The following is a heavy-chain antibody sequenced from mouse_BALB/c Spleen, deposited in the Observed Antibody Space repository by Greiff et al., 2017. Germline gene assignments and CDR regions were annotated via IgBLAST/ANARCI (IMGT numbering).Heavy chain of an antibody. D-gene: IGHD2-3*01. Sequence: EVKLQESGPSLVKPSQTLSLTCSVTGDSITSGYWNWIRKFPGNKLEYMGYISYSGSTYYNPSLKSRISITRDTSKNQYYLQLNSVTTEDTATYYCARSLYDGYYAFYAMDYWGQGTSVTVSS. V-gene: IGHV3-8*02. J-gene: IGHJ4*01. CDR1: GDSITSGY. CDR3: ARSLYDGYYAFYAMDY. CDR2: ISYSGST.